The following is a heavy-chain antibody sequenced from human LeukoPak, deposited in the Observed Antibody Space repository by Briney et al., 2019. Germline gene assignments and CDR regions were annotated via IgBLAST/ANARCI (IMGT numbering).Heavy chain of an antibody. CDR2: ISYDGSNK. V-gene: IGHV3-30-3*01. CDR1: GFTFSSYA. D-gene: IGHD6-19*01. CDR3: ASRGIAVAGTWDWFDP. Sequence: GGSLRLSCAASGFTFSSYAMLWVRQAPGKGLEWVAVISYDGSNKYYADSVKGRFTISRDNSKNTLYLQMNSLRAEDTAVYYCASRGIAVAGTWDWFDPWGQGTLVTVSS. J-gene: IGHJ5*02.